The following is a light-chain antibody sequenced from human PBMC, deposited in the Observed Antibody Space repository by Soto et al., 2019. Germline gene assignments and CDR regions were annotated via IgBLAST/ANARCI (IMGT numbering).Light chain of an antibody. Sequence: QSVLTQPASVSGSPGQSVTISCTGTSNDVGAYNYVSWYQQHLGKAPKLMIYEVSHRPSGISNRFSGSKSGNTASLTISGLQAADEADYYCSSYTTSITYVFGTGTKVTV. CDR3: SSYTTSITYV. CDR1: SNDVGAYNY. J-gene: IGLJ1*01. CDR2: EVS. V-gene: IGLV2-14*01.